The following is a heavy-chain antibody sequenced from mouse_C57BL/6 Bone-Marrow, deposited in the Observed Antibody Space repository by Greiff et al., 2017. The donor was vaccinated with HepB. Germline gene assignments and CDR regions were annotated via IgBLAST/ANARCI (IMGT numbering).Heavy chain of an antibody. Sequence: QVQLQQSGAELARPGASVKLSCKASGYTFTSYGISWVKQRTGQGLEWIGEIYPRSGNTYYNEKFKGKATLTADRSSSTAYMELRSLTSEDSAVYFCARRKVLTCFFAYWGQGTLVTVSA. CDR1: GYTFTSYG. D-gene: IGHD4-1*01. J-gene: IGHJ3*01. CDR2: IYPRSGNT. V-gene: IGHV1-81*01. CDR3: ARRKVLTCFFAY.